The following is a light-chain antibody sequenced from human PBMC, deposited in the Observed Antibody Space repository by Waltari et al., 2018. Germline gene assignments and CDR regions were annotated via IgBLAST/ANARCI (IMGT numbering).Light chain of an antibody. J-gene: IGKJ4*01. Sequence: DIQMTQSPSSLSASVGDRVTITCRASQGINTDLAWYQHKPGKVPNLLIYAASTLQSGVPSRFSGSGSGTTFTLTISSLQPEDVATYYCQKYNNVPQPFGGGTKVEI. CDR2: AAS. CDR3: QKYNNVPQP. V-gene: IGKV1-27*01. CDR1: QGINTD.